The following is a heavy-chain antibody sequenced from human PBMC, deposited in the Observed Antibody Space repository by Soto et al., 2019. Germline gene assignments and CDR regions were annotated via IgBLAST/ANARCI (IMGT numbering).Heavy chain of an antibody. CDR3: ASVSVTGYGLDV. D-gene: IGHD4-4*01. J-gene: IGHJ6*02. V-gene: IGHV4-30-4*01. CDR1: GGSVSSSTYY. Sequence: QVQLQESGPGLVKPSQTLSLTCTVSGGSVSSSTYYWSWIRQPPGKGLEWIAYIYYSGNTYYSPALRSRVTVIVHPSNNHVSLNLSSVAGADTAVDYCASVSVTGYGLDVWGQGTTVTVSS. CDR2: IYYSGNT.